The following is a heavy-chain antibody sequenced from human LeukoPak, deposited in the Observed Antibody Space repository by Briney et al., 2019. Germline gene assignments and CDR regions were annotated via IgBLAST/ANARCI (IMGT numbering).Heavy chain of an antibody. J-gene: IGHJ6*03. D-gene: IGHD3/OR15-3a*01. CDR3: ARGSTERFLHWLMKQGAPLYDYCYYVDL. V-gene: IGHV4-4*07. Sequence: SETLSLTCTVSGGSISSYYWSWIRQPAGKGLEWIGRIYTSGSTNYNPSLKSRVTMSVDTSKNQFSLKLSSVTAADTAVYYCARGSTERFLHWLMKQGAPLYDYCYYVDLWVNGTKVIVS. CDR1: GGSISSYY. CDR2: IYTSGST.